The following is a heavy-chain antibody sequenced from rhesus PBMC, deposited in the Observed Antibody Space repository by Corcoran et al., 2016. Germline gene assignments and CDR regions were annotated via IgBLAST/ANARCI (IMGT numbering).Heavy chain of an antibody. CDR2: ISGSGGST. CDR3: ARGGQLFDY. J-gene: IGHJ4*01. D-gene: IGHD6-25*01. V-gene: IGHV4-173*01. CDR1: GGSIRSHS. Sequence: QLQLPESGPGLVTPSETLSLTCAVSGGSIRSHSLSWIRPPPGKGLEWIGRISGSGGSTDYNPSLKSRVTISPDTSKNQFSLKLSLVTAADTAVYYWARGGQLFDYWGQGVLVTVSS.